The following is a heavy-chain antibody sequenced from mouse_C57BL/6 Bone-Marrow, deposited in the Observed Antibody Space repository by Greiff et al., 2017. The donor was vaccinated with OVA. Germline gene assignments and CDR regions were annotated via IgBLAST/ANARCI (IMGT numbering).Heavy chain of an antibody. V-gene: IGHV1-39*01. D-gene: IGHD1-1*01. Sequence: LMESGPELVKPGASVKISCKASGYSFTDYNMNWVKQSNGKSLEWIGVINPNYGTTSYNQKFKGKATLTVDQSSSTAYMQLNSLTSEDSAVYYCARSSLYGSSPYYFDYWGQGTTLTVSS. J-gene: IGHJ2*01. CDR2: INPNYGTT. CDR3: ARSSLYGSSPYYFDY. CDR1: GYSFTDYN.